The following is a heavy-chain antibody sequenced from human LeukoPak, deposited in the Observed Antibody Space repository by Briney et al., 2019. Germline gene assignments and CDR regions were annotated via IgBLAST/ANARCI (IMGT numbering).Heavy chain of an antibody. V-gene: IGHV3-21*01. CDR2: ISSSGTYI. Sequence: GGSLRLSCAASTFTFSSYNMNWVRQAPGKGLEWVSSISSSGTYIYYRDSVKGRFTISGDNAENSLYLEMNSLRVEDTAIYYCVRDRGSYRPIDYWGQGTLVTVSS. J-gene: IGHJ4*02. CDR3: VRDRGSYRPIDY. D-gene: IGHD1-26*01. CDR1: TFTFSSYN.